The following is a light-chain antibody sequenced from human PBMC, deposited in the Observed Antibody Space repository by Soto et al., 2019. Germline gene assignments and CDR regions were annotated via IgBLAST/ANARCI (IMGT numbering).Light chain of an antibody. CDR2: EVR. V-gene: IGLV2-23*02. CDR1: MRDVGAYNL. J-gene: IGLJ3*02. Sequence: QSVLTQPASVSGSPGQSITISCAGTMRDVGAYNLVSWYQQHPGRAPQLIIYEVRNRPSGISFRFSGSKSGNTASLTISGLQAEDEADYYCCSYAGSSTYVFGGGTKLTVL. CDR3: CSYAGSSTYV.